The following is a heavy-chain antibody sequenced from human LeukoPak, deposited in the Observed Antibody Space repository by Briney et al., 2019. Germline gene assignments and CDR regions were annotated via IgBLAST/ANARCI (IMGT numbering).Heavy chain of an antibody. J-gene: IGHJ5*02. CDR2: IIPILGIA. CDR1: GGTFSSYA. CDR3: ARGPVPAAGFDP. Sequence: SVKVSCKASGGTFSSYAISWVRQAPGQGLEWMGRIIPILGIANYAQKFQGRVTITADKSTSTAYMELSSLRSEDTAVYYCARGPVPAAGFDPWGQGTLVTVSS. V-gene: IGHV1-69*04. D-gene: IGHD2-2*01.